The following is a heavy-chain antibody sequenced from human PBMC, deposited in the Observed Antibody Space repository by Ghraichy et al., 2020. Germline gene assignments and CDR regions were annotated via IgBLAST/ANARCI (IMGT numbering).Heavy chain of an antibody. J-gene: IGHJ6*02. CDR3: ARGEYWAYRDYYGMDV. CDR2: IYSGGST. D-gene: IGHD2/OR15-2a*01. V-gene: IGHV3-53*01. CDR1: GFTVSSNY. Sequence: GGSLRLSCAASGFTVSSNYMSWVRQAPGKGLEWVSVIYSGGSTYYADSVKGRFTISRDNSKNTLYLQMNSLRAEDTAVYYCARGEYWAYRDYYGMDVWGQGTTVTVSS.